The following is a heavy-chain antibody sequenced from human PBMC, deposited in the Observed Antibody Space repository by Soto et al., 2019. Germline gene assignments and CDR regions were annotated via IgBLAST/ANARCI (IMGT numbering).Heavy chain of an antibody. CDR1: GFRFSGYG. D-gene: IGHD1-26*01. CDR2: ISSGSSFI. Sequence: GGSLRLGCTASGFRFSGYGMNWVRQAPGKGLEWVSSISSGSSFIYYADSVKGRFTISRDNAKNSLYLQMNSLRADDTAIYYCTRVLIGGYCGCGFDFWGQGTRDTVSS. J-gene: IGHJ4*02. CDR3: TRVLIGGYCGCGFDF. V-gene: IGHV3-21*01.